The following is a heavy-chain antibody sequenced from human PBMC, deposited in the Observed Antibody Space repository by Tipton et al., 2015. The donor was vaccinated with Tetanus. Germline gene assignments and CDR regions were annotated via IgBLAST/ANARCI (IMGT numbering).Heavy chain of an antibody. Sequence: TLSLTCSVSGGSLRSGDYQWNWIRQPPGKGLEWLAYISPRGRTNSNYSLKSRITISQDKSKNQFSLRLTSVTAADTAVYYCARWGDASGSTNLYAFDIWGQGTMVSVSS. V-gene: IGHV4-61*08. CDR3: ARWGDASGSTNLYAFDI. CDR2: ISPRGRT. J-gene: IGHJ3*02. D-gene: IGHD3-10*01. CDR1: GGSLRSGDYQ.